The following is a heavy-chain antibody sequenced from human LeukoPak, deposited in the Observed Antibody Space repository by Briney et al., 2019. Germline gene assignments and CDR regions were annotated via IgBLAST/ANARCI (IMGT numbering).Heavy chain of an antibody. J-gene: IGHJ4*02. CDR2: ISGSGGGT. V-gene: IGHV3-23*01. CDR3: AKDSGAARPFDY. D-gene: IGHD6-6*01. CDR1: GFTFSSYA. Sequence: PGGSLRLSCAASGFTFSSYAMSWVRQAPGKGLEWFSAISGSGGGTYYADSVKGRFTISRDNSKNTLSLQMNSLRAEDTAVYYCAKDSGAARPFDYWGQGTLVTVSS.